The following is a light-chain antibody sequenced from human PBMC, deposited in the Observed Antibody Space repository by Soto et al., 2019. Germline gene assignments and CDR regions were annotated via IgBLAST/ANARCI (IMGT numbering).Light chain of an antibody. CDR2: GAS. Sequence: EIVLTQSPGTLSLSPGETATLSCRASQSVNSNYLAWYQQKPDQTPRLLIYGASARATGIPDRFSGSGSGTDFTLAISRLEPEDFAVYYCQHFGGSSYPFGQGTKLEIK. CDR1: QSVNSNY. J-gene: IGKJ2*01. CDR3: QHFGGSSYP. V-gene: IGKV3-20*01.